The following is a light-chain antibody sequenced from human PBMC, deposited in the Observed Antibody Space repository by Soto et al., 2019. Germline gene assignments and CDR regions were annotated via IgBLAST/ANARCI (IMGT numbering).Light chain of an antibody. V-gene: IGLV2-11*01. CDR1: SNDVGGYNY. J-gene: IGLJ3*02. Sequence: QSALTQPRSVSGSPGQSVTISCTGTSNDVGGYNYVSWFQQHPGKVPKLMVYDVSYRPSGVPDRFSGSKSGNTASLTISGLQADDEGDYYCCSYAGTYWVFGGGTTLTVL. CDR2: DVS. CDR3: CSYAGTYWV.